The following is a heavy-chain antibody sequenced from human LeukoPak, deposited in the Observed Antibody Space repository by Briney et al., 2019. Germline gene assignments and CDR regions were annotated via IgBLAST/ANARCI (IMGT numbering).Heavy chain of an antibody. CDR1: GGSFSGYY. J-gene: IGHJ4*02. D-gene: IGHD3-10*01. CDR3: ARGRRYYYGSGGIEDY. CDR2: INHSGST. V-gene: IGHV4-34*01. Sequence: SETLSLTCAVYGGSFSGYYWSWIRQPPGKGLEWIGEINHSGSTNYNPSLKSRVTISVDTSKNQFSLKLSSVTAADTAVYYCARGRRYYYGSGGIEDYWGQRTLVTVSS.